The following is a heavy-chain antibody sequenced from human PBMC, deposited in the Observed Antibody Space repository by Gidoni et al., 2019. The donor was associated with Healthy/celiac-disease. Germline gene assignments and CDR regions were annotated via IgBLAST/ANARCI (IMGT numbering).Heavy chain of an antibody. V-gene: IGHV4-34*01. J-gene: IGHJ6*02. CDR2: INHSGST. D-gene: IGHD6-19*01. Sequence: QVQLQQWGAGLLKPSETLSLTCAVYGGSFSGYYWSWIRQPPGKGLEWIWEINHSGSTNYNPSLKSRVTISVDTSKNQFSLKLSSVTAADTAVYYCARAAPYSSGWYVGYYYYGMDVWGQGTTVTVSS. CDR1: GGSFSGYY. CDR3: ARAAPYSSGWYVGYYYYGMDV.